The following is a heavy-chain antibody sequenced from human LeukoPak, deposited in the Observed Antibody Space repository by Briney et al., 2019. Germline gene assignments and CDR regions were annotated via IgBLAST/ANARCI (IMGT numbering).Heavy chain of an antibody. CDR2: IYYSGST. Sequence: PSETLSLSCTVSGGSISSYYWSWIRQPPGKGLEWIGYIYYSGSTNYNPSLKSRVTLSVDTSKNQFSLRLSSVTAADTAVYYCARSVYCSGGSCLYGMDVWGQGTTVTVSS. CDR1: GGSISSYY. J-gene: IGHJ6*02. V-gene: IGHV4-59*08. CDR3: ARSVYCSGGSCLYGMDV. D-gene: IGHD2-15*01.